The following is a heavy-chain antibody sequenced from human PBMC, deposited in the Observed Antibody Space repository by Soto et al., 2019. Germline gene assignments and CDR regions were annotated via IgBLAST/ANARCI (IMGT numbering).Heavy chain of an antibody. CDR3: ARLGKAVAYYYYYYVAV. Sequence: QVQLVQSGAEVKKPGASVKVSCKASGYTFTSYGISWVRQAPGQGLEWMGWISAYNGNTNYAQKLQGRVTMTTDPYTSTAYMELRSLRSDDTAVYYCARLGKAVAYYYYYYVAVWGKGTTVTVSS. V-gene: IGHV1-18*01. CDR1: GYTFTSYG. CDR2: ISAYNGNT. J-gene: IGHJ6*03.